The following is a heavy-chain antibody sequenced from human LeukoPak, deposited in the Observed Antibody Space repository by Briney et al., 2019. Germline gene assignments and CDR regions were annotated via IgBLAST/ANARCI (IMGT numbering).Heavy chain of an antibody. V-gene: IGHV3-15*01. CDR3: AKAFNWDRAG. CDR2: IKSKTDGGTT. D-gene: IGHD7-27*01. Sequence: PGGSLRLSCAASGFTFSNAWMSWVRQAPEKGLEWVGRIKSKTDGGTTAYAAPVKGRFTISRDDSKNTLYLQMNSLKTEDTAVYYCAKAFNWDRAGWGQGTLVTVSS. CDR1: GFTFSNAW. J-gene: IGHJ4*02.